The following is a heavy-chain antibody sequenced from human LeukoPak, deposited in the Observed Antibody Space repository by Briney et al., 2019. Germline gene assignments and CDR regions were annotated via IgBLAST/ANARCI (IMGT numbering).Heavy chain of an antibody. CDR1: GFAFSDYG. J-gene: IGHJ4*02. CDR2: ISYDGTNK. D-gene: IGHD3-10*01. Sequence: PGGSLRLSCAASGFAFSDYGMHWVRQAPGKGLEWVAVISYDGTNKYYADSVKGRFTISRDNSKNTLYLQMNSLRAEDTAVYYCAKDLVYGSGSFDYWGQGTLVTVSS. CDR3: AKDLVYGSGSFDY. V-gene: IGHV3-30*18.